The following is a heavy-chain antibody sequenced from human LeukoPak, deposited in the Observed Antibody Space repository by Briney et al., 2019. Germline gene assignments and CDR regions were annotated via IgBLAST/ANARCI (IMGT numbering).Heavy chain of an antibody. V-gene: IGHV1-2*02. CDR3: ARVGSGRSY. CDR1: GYSFTGYY. J-gene: IGHJ4*02. CDR2: INPNSGGT. D-gene: IGHD3-10*01. Sequence: ASVKVSCKASGYSFTGYYLHWVLQAPGQGLEWMGWINPNSGGTNYAQKFQGRVTMTRDTSISTAYMEVNRLISDDTAVYFCARVGSGRSYWGQGTLVTVSS.